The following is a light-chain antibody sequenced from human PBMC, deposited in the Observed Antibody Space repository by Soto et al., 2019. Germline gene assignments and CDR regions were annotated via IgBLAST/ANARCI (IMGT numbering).Light chain of an antibody. Sequence: IQLTQSPSSLSASVGDRVTITCRASQDFNSYLAWYQQKPGKAPKLLIYAASTLQSGVPSRFSGSRSGPDFTLTISSLQPEDFATYYCQQLNSYPSSTFGGGTKVEIK. CDR3: QQLNSYPSST. J-gene: IGKJ4*01. V-gene: IGKV1-9*01. CDR2: AAS. CDR1: QDFNSY.